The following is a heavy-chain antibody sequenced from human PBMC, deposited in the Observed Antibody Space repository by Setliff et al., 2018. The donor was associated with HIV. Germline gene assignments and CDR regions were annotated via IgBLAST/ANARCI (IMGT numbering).Heavy chain of an antibody. CDR1: GYTFTSYW. CDR2: IYPGDSDT. J-gene: IGHJ4*02. Sequence: GESLKISCKGSGYTFTSYWIGWVRQMPGKGLEWMGIIYPGDSDTRYSPSFQGRVTISADKSINTAYLQWSSLQASDTAMYYCARRASKASLDYRGQRTLVTVSS. V-gene: IGHV5-51*01. CDR3: ARRASKASLDY.